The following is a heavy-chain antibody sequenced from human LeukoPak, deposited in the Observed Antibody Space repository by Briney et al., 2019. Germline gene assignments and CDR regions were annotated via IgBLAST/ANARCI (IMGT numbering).Heavy chain of an antibody. V-gene: IGHV3-11*04. CDR2: ITASGTAM. D-gene: IGHD1-26*01. Sequence: GGSLRLSCAASGFTFSDYYMSWIRQAPGKGLEWVSHITASGTAMFHADSVKGRFTISRDNAKNSLYLQMNSLRDEDTAVYYCASSGSYRFDYWGQGTLVTVSS. J-gene: IGHJ4*02. CDR1: GFTFSDYY. CDR3: ASSGSYRFDY.